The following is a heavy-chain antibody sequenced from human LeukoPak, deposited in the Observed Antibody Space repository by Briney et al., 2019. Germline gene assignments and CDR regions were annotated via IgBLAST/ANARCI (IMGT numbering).Heavy chain of an antibody. CDR1: GFTFSNYE. Sequence: PGGSLRLSCAASGFTFSNYEMHWVRQAPGKGLEWVSYISSSGSDIYYADSVKGRFTISRDNAKNSLYLDMNSLRAEDTAVYYCARDYGGSSPFDYWGQGTLVTVSS. CDR3: ARDYGGSSPFDY. J-gene: IGHJ4*02. V-gene: IGHV3-48*03. D-gene: IGHD4-23*01. CDR2: ISSSGSDI.